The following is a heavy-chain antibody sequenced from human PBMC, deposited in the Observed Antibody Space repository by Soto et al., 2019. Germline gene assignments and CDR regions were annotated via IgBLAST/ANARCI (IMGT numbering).Heavy chain of an antibody. CDR3: ASHIYFCSSANGLVFYMDV. CDR1: AASISSSDSF. D-gene: IGHD2-2*01. Sequence: SETLSLTCAVSAASISSSDSFWGWIRQAPGKGLEWIGAISYIGNTYYNPSLRSRVTISADRSKNQFSLKLSSVTAADPAVYYCASHIYFCSSANGLVFYMDVWGKGTTVTVS. CDR2: ISYIGNT. V-gene: IGHV4-39*01. J-gene: IGHJ6*03.